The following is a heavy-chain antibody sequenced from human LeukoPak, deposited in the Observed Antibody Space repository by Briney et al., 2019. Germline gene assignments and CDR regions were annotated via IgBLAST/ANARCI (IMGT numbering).Heavy chain of an antibody. Sequence: PGGSLRLSCAASGFTFSDHYMDWVRQAPGKGLEWVGRTRNKANSYTTEYAASVKGRFTISRDDSKNSLYLQMNSLKTEDTAVYYCARDRGSYYSIDAFDIWGQGTMVTVSS. CDR2: TRNKANSYTT. V-gene: IGHV3-72*01. D-gene: IGHD1-26*01. CDR3: ARDRGSYYSIDAFDI. J-gene: IGHJ3*02. CDR1: GFTFSDHY.